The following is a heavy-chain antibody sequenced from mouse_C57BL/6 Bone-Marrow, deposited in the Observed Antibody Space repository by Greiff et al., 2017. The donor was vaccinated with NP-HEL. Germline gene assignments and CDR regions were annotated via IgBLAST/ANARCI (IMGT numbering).Heavy chain of an antibody. CDR1: GFTFSDYG. V-gene: IGHV5-17*01. J-gene: IGHJ2*01. CDR3: ARGDFPYYLDY. CDR2: ISSGSSTI. D-gene: IGHD6-5*01. Sequence: VQLKESGGGLVKPGGSLKLSCAASGFTFSDYGMHWVRQAPEKGLEWVAYISSGSSTIYYADTVKGRFTISRDNAKNALFLQMTSLRSEDTAMYYCARGDFPYYLDYWGQGTTLTVSS.